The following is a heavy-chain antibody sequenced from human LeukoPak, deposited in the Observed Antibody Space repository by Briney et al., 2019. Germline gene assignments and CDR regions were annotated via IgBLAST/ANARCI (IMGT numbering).Heavy chain of an antibody. D-gene: IGHD3-9*01. J-gene: IGHJ4*02. V-gene: IGHV3-30*04. CDR1: GFTFSSYA. CDR2: ISYDGSNK. CDR3: ARDEPRYYDILTGYYGLCDY. Sequence: GGSLRLSCAASGFTFSSYAMLWVRQAPGKGLEWVAVISYDGSNKYYADSVKGRFTISRDNSKNTLYLQMNSLRAEDTAVYYCARDEPRYYDILTGYYGLCDYWGQGTLVTVSS.